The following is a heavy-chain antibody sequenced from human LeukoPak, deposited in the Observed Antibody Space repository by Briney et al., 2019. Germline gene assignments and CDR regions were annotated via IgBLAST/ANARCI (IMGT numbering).Heavy chain of an antibody. CDR1: GFTFSSYA. V-gene: IGHV3-30-3*01. J-gene: IGHJ4*02. CDR3: ARGRYSSSWYPFDY. CDR2: ISYDGSNK. Sequence: GSLRLSCAASGFTFSSYAMHWVRQGPGKGLEWVAVISYDGSNKYYADSVKGRFTISRDNSKNPLYLQMNSLRAEDTAVYYCARGRYSSSWYPFDYWGQGTLVTVSS. D-gene: IGHD6-13*01.